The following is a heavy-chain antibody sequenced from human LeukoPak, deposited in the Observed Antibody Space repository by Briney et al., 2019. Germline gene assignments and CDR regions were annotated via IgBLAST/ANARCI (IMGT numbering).Heavy chain of an antibody. CDR1: GGSFSGYY. Sequence: SETLSLTCAVSGGSFSGYYWTWIRQPPGKGLEWIGEINHSGSANYNPSLKSRVTISLNTSKNQFSLKLSSVTAADTAVYYCARGQGTVTTHWGQGTLVTVSS. CDR2: INHSGSA. CDR3: ARGQGTVTTH. J-gene: IGHJ4*02. D-gene: IGHD4-17*01. V-gene: IGHV4-34*01.